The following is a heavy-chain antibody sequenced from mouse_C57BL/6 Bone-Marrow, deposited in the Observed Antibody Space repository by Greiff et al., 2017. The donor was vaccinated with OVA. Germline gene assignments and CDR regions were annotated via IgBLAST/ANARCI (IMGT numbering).Heavy chain of an antibody. CDR2: IDPNSGGT. D-gene: IGHD1-1*01. Sequence: QVQLQQPGAELVKPGASVKLSCKASGYTFTSYWMHWVKQRPGRGLEWIGRIDPNSGGTKYNEKFKSKATLTVDKPSSTAYMQLSSLTSEDSAFYYCARSYGSSHYYAMDYWGQGTSVTVSS. CDR3: ARSYGSSHYYAMDY. CDR1: GYTFTSYW. J-gene: IGHJ4*01. V-gene: IGHV1-72*01.